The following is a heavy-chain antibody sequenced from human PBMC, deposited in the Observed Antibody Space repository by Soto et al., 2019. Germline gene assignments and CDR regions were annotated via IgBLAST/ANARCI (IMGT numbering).Heavy chain of an antibody. Sequence: GGSLRLSCAASGFTVSSNYMSWVRQAPGKGLEWVSVIYSGGSTYYADSVKGRFTISRDNSKNTLYLQMNSLRAEDTAVYYCARSDLGGSYYYYYMDVWGKGTTVTVSS. CDR1: GFTVSSNY. V-gene: IGHV3-53*01. J-gene: IGHJ6*03. CDR2: IYSGGST. CDR3: ARSDLGGSYYYYYMDV. D-gene: IGHD2-15*01.